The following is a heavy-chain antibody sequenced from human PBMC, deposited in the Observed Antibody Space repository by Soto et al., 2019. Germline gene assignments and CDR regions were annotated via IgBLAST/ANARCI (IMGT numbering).Heavy chain of an antibody. D-gene: IGHD2-15*01. V-gene: IGHV4-59*11. J-gene: IGHJ4*02. Sequence: QVQLQESGPELVKPSETLSLTCTVSGDSITNLYWSWIRQPPGKGLDWIGYIHYSGSTNYNPSLKSRVTRSVDTSKNQFSLKLSSVTAADTAVYYCARGGWSLDSWGQGTLVTVSS. CDR2: IHYSGST. CDR1: GDSITNLY. CDR3: ARGGWSLDS.